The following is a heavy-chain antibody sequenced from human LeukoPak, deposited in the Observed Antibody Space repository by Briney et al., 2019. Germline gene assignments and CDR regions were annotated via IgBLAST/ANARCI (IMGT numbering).Heavy chain of an antibody. D-gene: IGHD3-10*01. CDR1: GYTFTGYY. V-gene: IGHV1-2*04. Sequence: ASVKVSCKASGYTFTGYYMHWVRQAPGQGLEWMGWINPNSGGTNYAQKFQGWVTVTRDTSISTAYMELSRLRSDDTAVYYCARVRGFGAPHYGMDVWGKGTTVTVSS. J-gene: IGHJ6*04. CDR2: INPNSGGT. CDR3: ARVRGFGAPHYGMDV.